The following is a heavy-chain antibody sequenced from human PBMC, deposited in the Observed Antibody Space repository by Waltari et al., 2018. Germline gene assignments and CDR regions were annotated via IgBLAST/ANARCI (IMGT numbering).Heavy chain of an antibody. CDR2: TKSGSTYK. Sequence: EVQLVESGGGLVKPGGSLRLSCAASGFTFSSYSMNWVHQAPGKGLEGDANTKSGSTYKYYAESGKGRFTISTDNAKNSLYLQMNSLRAEDTAVYYCARDRLNGRSLWFDPWGQGTLVTVSS. CDR3: ARDRLNGRSLWFDP. D-gene: IGHD2-8*01. J-gene: IGHJ5*02. CDR1: GFTFSSYS. V-gene: IGHV3-21*01.